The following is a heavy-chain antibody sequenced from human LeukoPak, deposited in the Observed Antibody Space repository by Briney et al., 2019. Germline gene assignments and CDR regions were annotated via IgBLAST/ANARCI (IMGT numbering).Heavy chain of an antibody. J-gene: IGHJ4*02. CDR2: IWYDGRNK. V-gene: IGHV3-33*01. Sequence: GRSLRLSCAASGFTFSTYGMHWVRQAPGKGLEWVAVIWYDGRNKYYADSVEGRFTISRDNSENTLYLQMNSLRAEDTAVYYCARTLEAYDTTGYPDYWGQGTLVTVSS. D-gene: IGHD3-22*01. CDR3: ARTLEAYDTTGYPDY. CDR1: GFTFSTYG.